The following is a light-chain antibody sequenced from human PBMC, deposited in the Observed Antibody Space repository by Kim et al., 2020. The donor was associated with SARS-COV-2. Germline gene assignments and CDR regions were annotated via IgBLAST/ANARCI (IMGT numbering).Light chain of an antibody. CDR2: EVT. J-gene: IGLJ7*01. CDR3: CSYAGSRNV. Sequence: PGQSITISCTGTSSDVGNYNLVSWYQQHPDKAPKLMIYEVTKRPSGVSNRFSGSKSGNTASLTISGLQAEDEADYYCCSYAGSRNVFGGGTQLTVL. V-gene: IGLV2-23*02. CDR1: SSDVGNYNL.